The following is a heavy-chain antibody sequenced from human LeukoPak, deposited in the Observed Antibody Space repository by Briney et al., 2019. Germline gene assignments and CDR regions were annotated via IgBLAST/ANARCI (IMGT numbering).Heavy chain of an antibody. Sequence: PSETLSLTCTVSAYSISSGYFWGWIRQPPGKGPEWIGSIFHSGSTNYNPSLKSRVTISVDTSKNQFSLKLSSVTAADTAVYYCARGIAVAGIYAFDIWGQGTMVTVSS. J-gene: IGHJ3*02. D-gene: IGHD6-19*01. CDR3: ARGIAVAGIYAFDI. CDR2: IFHSGST. CDR1: AYSISSGYF. V-gene: IGHV4-38-2*02.